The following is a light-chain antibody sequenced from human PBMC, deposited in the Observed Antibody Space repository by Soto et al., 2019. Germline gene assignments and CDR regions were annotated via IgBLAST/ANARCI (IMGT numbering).Light chain of an antibody. CDR1: QSVASNS. Sequence: ETVLTQSPGTLSLSPGETATLSCRASQSVASNSLDWYQQKPGQAPRLLVYGASGRATDIPDRFSGRGSGTHFTLTINRLEPEDLAVYYCQIYDSSPYTFGQGTKLEIK. CDR3: QIYDSSPYT. CDR2: GAS. V-gene: IGKV3-20*01. J-gene: IGKJ2*01.